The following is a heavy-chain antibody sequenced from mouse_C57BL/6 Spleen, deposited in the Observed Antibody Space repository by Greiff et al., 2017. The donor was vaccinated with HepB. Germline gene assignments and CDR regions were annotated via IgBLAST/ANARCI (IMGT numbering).Heavy chain of an antibody. CDR3: ARGGLGYFDY. D-gene: IGHD3-1*01. V-gene: IGHV3-6*01. J-gene: IGHJ2*01. CDR1: GYSITSGYS. CDR2: ISYDGSN. Sequence: ESGPGLVKPSQSLSLTCSVTGYSITSGYSWNWIRQFPGNKLEWMGYISYDGSNNYNPSLKNRISITRDTSKNQFFLKLKSVTTEDTTTYYCARGGLGYFDYWGQGTTLTVSS.